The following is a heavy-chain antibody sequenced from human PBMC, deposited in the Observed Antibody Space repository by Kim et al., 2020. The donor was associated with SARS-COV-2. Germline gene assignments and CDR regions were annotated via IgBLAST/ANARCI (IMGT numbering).Heavy chain of an antibody. CDR2: ISYDGSNK. V-gene: IGHV3-30*04. CDR1: GFTFSSYA. CDR3: ARGWLQNWGYFDY. D-gene: IGHD5-12*01. Sequence: GGSLRLSCAASGFTFSSYAMHWVRQAPGKGLEWVAVISYDGSNKYYADSVKGRFTISRDNSKNTLYLQMNSLRAEDMAVYYCARGWLQNWGYFDYWGQGTLVTVSS. J-gene: IGHJ4*02.